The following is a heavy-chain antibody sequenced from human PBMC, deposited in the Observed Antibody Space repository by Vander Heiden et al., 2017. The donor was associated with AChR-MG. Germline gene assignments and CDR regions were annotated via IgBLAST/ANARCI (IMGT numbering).Heavy chain of an antibody. V-gene: IGHV1-2*06. D-gene: IGHD3-22*01. CDR3: AREQIRVGYVD. CDR1: GYSFTDYY. J-gene: IGHJ4*02. Sequence: QVQLVQSGAEVKLPGASVKVSCKASGYSFTDYYLHWVRKAPGQGLEWWGRILPNNGGTLFAQNFRGRVTLTRDTSSKTAYMELNSLTSDDTAVYYCAREQIRVGYVDWGQGTLVTVSS. CDR2: ILPNNGGT.